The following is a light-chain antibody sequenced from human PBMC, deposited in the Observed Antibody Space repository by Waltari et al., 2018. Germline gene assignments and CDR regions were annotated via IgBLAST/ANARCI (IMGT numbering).Light chain of an antibody. Sequence: QLILTQSPSASASLGDSVKLTCTLRSGHSTSATAWPQQQPAKGPRYLMKVNNDGTHSKGDGIPDRFSGSSSGAERYLTISSLQSEDDAEYYCQTWGPGIRVFGGGTKLTVL. CDR2: VNNDGTH. CDR3: QTWGPGIRV. V-gene: IGLV4-69*01. CDR1: SGHSTSA. J-gene: IGLJ3*02.